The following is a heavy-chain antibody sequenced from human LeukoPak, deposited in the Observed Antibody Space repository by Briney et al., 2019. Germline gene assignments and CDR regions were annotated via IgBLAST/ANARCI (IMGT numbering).Heavy chain of an antibody. J-gene: IGHJ6*02. D-gene: IGHD2-2*01. CDR1: GFTFSSYW. V-gene: IGHV3-7*04. Sequence: PGGSLRLSCAASGFTFSSYWMSWVRQSPGEGLEWVANIKQDGGEKYYGDSVKGRFTISRDNAKNSLYLQMNSLRAEDTAVYFCARVLAVPAAFYFYYGLDVWGQGTTVTVSS. CDR3: ARVLAVPAAFYFYYGLDV. CDR2: IKQDGGEK.